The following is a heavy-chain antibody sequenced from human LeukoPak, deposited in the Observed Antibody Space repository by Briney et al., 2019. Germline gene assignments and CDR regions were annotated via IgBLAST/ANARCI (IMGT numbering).Heavy chain of an antibody. CDR1: GVSFSGYY. CDR3: ARARLIVGALIDWEVRYYFDY. Sequence: SETLSLTCAVYGVSFSGYYWSWIRQPPGKGLEWMGEINHSGSTNYNPSLKSRVTISVDTSKNQFSLKLSSVTAADTAVYYCARARLIVGALIDWEVRYYFDYWGQGTLVTVSS. J-gene: IGHJ4*02. V-gene: IGHV4-34*01. CDR2: INHSGST. D-gene: IGHD1-26*01.